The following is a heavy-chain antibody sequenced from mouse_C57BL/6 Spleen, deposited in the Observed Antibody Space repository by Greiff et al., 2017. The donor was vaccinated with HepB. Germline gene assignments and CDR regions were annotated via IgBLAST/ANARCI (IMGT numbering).Heavy chain of an antibody. CDR1: GFTFSDYG. J-gene: IGHJ3*01. V-gene: IGHV5-17*01. Sequence: DVKLVESGGGLVKPGGSLKLSCAASGFTFSDYGMHWVRQAPEKGLEWVAYISSGSSTIYYADTVKGRFTISRDNAKNTLFLQMTSLRSEDTAMYYCASHSSLEGFAYWGQGTLVTVSA. CDR3: ASHSSLEGFAY. D-gene: IGHD6-1*01. CDR2: ISSGSSTI.